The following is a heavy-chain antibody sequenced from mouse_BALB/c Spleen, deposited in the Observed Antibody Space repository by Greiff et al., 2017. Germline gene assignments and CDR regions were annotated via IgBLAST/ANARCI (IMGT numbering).Heavy chain of an antibody. CDR1: GFNIKDTY. CDR3: ARYGNYAGYFDV. Sequence: VQLQQSGAELVKPGASVKLSCTASGFNIKDTYMHWVKQRPEQGLEWIGRIDPANGNTKYDPKFQGKATITADTSSNTAYLQLSSLTSEDTAVYYCARYGNYAGYFDVWGAGTTVTVSS. J-gene: IGHJ1*01. CDR2: IDPANGNT. V-gene: IGHV14-3*02. D-gene: IGHD2-1*01.